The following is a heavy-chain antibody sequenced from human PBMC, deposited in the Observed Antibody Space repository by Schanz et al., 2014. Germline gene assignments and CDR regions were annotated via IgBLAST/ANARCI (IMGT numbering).Heavy chain of an antibody. V-gene: IGHV3-23*01. Sequence: EVQLLESGGGLVQLGGSLRLSCAASGFTFSAYAMTWVRQIPGKGLEWVSAISASGGTTYYADSVKGRFTISRDNSKSTLYLQMKSLRAEDTAVYYCARVKYCTITRCYRTETEGIYYMDVWGKGTTVTVSS. J-gene: IGHJ6*03. CDR2: ISASGGTT. CDR1: GFTFSAYA. CDR3: ARVKYCTITRCYRTETEGIYYMDV. D-gene: IGHD2-2*01.